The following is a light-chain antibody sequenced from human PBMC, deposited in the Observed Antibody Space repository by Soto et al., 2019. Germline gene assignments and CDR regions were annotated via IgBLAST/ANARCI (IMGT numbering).Light chain of an antibody. V-gene: IGLV7-46*01. CDR1: TGTVTSGHY. Sequence: QAVVTQEPSLTVSPGGTGTLTCGSSTGTVTSGHYPYWFQQKPGQAPRTLIYDTVKKHSWTPARFSGSLLGGKAALTLSGAQPEDEADYYCLLSYNGPYVFGPGTNVTVL. J-gene: IGLJ1*01. CDR3: LLSYNGPYV. CDR2: DTV.